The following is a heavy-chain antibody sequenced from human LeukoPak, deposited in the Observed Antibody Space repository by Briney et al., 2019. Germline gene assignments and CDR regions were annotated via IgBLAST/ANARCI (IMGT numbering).Heavy chain of an antibody. V-gene: IGHV4-39*01. CDR2: IYYNGNT. J-gene: IGHJ3*02. CDR3: ARLTALAGHRGAFDI. Sequence: SETLSLTCNVSGGSIGGHTFYWDWIRQPPGKGLEWIATIYYNGNTFYNPSLKSRVAISINMSKSQFSLHLSSVTAADTAIYYCARLTALAGHRGAFDIWGPGTMVTVSS. CDR1: GGSIGGHTFY. D-gene: IGHD6-19*01.